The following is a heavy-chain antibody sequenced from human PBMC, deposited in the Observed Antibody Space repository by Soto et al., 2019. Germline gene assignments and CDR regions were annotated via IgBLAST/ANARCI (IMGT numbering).Heavy chain of an antibody. Sequence: TGGSLRLSCAASGFTFSVYAMSWVRQAPGNGLEWVSAISSNGGRTFYADSLRGRFTISRDNSKSALYLQMNNLRAEDTAIYYCAKYSELPYEAYLQQWGQGTLVTVS. D-gene: IGHD1-7*01. CDR2: ISSNGGRT. CDR1: GFTFSVYA. CDR3: AKYSELPYEAYLQQ. V-gene: IGHV3-23*01. J-gene: IGHJ1*01.